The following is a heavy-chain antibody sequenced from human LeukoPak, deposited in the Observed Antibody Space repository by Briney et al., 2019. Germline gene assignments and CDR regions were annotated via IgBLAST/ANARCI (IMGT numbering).Heavy chain of an antibody. V-gene: IGHV4-39*01. CDR2: IYYSGST. CDR1: GGSISSSSYY. CDR3: ASSVDY. D-gene: IGHD6-6*01. J-gene: IGHJ4*02. Sequence: SETLSLTCTVSGGSISSSSYYWGWIRQPPGKGLEWIGSIYYSGSTYYNPPLKSQVTISVDTSKNQFSLKLSSVTAADTAVYYCASSVDYWGQGTLVTVSS.